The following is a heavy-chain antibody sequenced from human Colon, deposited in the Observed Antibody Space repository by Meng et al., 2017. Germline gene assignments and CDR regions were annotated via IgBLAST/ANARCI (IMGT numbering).Heavy chain of an antibody. CDR2: ARIDYANT. CDR1: GASVRRPDHP. Sequence: VLRRVWCPGPEGLSETLSPISAVSGASVRRPDHPWGWVRQPPGKGLEWIGYARIDYANTNYNPSLKSRVNVSLDTSKNQFSLNVRSVTAADTAVYYCARDYWGSLDFWGQGILVTVSS. CDR3: ARDYWGSLDF. J-gene: IGHJ4*02. V-gene: IGHV4-61*08. D-gene: IGHD3-16*01.